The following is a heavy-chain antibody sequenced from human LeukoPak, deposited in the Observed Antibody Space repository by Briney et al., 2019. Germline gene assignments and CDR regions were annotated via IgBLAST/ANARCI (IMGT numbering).Heavy chain of an antibody. D-gene: IGHD5-18*01. Sequence: ASVKVSCKASGYTFTGYYMHWVRQAPGQGLEWMGWINPNSGGTNYAQKFQGRVTMTRDTSISTAYMELSRLGSDDTAVYYCARDRYVDTAMVVGMDVWGQGTTVTVSS. CDR2: INPNSGGT. J-gene: IGHJ6*02. CDR1: GYTFTGYY. CDR3: ARDRYVDTAMVVGMDV. V-gene: IGHV1-2*02.